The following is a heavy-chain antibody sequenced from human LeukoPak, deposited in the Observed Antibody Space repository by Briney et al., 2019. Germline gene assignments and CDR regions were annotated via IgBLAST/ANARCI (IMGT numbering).Heavy chain of an antibody. CDR1: GFTFSNYA. J-gene: IGHJ4*02. D-gene: IGHD3-22*01. CDR3: AKDSYDSSGSRYDY. Sequence: PGGSLRLSCAASGFTFSNYAMHWVRQAPGKGLEWVAVISYDGSNKYYADSVKGRFTISRDNYKNTLFLQMNSLGAEDTAIYYCAKDSYDSSGSRYDYWGQGTLVTVSS. V-gene: IGHV3-30-3*01. CDR2: ISYDGSNK.